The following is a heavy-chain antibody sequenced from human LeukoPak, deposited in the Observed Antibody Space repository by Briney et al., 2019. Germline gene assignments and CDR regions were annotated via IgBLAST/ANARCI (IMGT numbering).Heavy chain of an antibody. Sequence: GGSLRLSCAASGFTVSSNYMSWVRQAPGKGLEWVSVIYSGGSTYYADSVKGRFTISRHNSKSTLYLQMNSLRAEDTAVYYCARGLYDSSGYDAFDIWGQGTMVTVSS. CDR3: ARGLYDSSGYDAFDI. D-gene: IGHD3-22*01. CDR1: GFTVSSNY. V-gene: IGHV3-53*04. J-gene: IGHJ3*02. CDR2: IYSGGST.